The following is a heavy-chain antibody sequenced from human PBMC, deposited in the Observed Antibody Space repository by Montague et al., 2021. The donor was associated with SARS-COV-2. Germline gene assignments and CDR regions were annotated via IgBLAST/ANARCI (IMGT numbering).Heavy chain of an antibody. Sequence: SETLSLTCTVSGGSISSSSYYWGWIRQPPGKGLEWIGSIYYSGSTYYNPSLKSRVTISVDTSKNQFSLKLSSVTAADTAVYYCARQGPFTMIVGNLFDYWGQGTLVTVSS. V-gene: IGHV4-39*01. J-gene: IGHJ4*02. CDR1: GGSISSSSYY. CDR3: ARQGPFTMIVGNLFDY. CDR2: IYYSGST. D-gene: IGHD3-22*01.